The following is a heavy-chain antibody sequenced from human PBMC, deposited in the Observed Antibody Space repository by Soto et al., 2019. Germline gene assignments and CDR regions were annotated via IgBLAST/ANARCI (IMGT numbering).Heavy chain of an antibody. Sequence: TSETLSLTCTVSGGSISSYYWSWIRQPPGKGLEWIGYIYYSGSTNYNPSLKSRVTISVDTSKNQFSLKLSSVTAADTAVYYCARGPLWFGELLGWFDPWGQGTLVTVSS. J-gene: IGHJ5*02. CDR3: ARGPLWFGELLGWFDP. CDR1: GGSISSYY. V-gene: IGHV4-59*01. D-gene: IGHD3-10*01. CDR2: IYYSGST.